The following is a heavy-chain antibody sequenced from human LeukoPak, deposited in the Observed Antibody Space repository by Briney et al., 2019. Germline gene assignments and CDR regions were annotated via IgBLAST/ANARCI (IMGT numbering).Heavy chain of an antibody. Sequence: GGSLRLSCAASGFPLSRSAMSWVRQAPGKGLEWVSHISGSGSGGSTYYADSVKGRFTISRDNSKNTLYLQMNSLRAEDTAVYYYARSSLTGGWFDPWGQGTLVTVSS. CDR3: ARSSLTGGWFDP. V-gene: IGHV3-23*01. CDR1: GFPLSRSA. J-gene: IGHJ5*02. D-gene: IGHD7-27*01. CDR2: ISGSGSGGST.